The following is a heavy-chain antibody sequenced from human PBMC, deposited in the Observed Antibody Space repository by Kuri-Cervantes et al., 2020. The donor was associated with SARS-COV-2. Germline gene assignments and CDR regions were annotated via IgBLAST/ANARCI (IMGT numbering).Heavy chain of an antibody. J-gene: IGHJ6*03. V-gene: IGHV1-69*05. CDR2: IIPIFGTA. Sequence: SVKVSCKASGGTFSSYAISWVRQAPGQGLEWMGGIIPIFGTANYAQKFQGRVTITTDESTSTAYMELSSLRSEDTAVYYCAREKWAAVAGIWYYYYMDVWGKGTTVTVSS. CDR3: AREKWAAVAGIWYYYYMDV. CDR1: GGTFSSYA. D-gene: IGHD6-13*01.